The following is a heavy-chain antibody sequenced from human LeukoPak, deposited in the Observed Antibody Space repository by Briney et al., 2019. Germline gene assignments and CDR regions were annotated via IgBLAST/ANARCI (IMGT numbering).Heavy chain of an antibody. CDR2: ISTYNGHT. V-gene: IGHV1-18*04. D-gene: IGHD1-26*01. CDR3: ARGGRWELPRPYAFDI. J-gene: IGHJ3*02. CDR1: GYTFTGYY. Sequence: ASVTVSCKASGYTFTGYYMHWVRQAPGQGLEWMGWISTYNGHTNYAQKLQGRVTMTTDTSTSTAYMELRNLRSDDTAVYYCARGGRWELPRPYAFDIWGQGTMVTVSS.